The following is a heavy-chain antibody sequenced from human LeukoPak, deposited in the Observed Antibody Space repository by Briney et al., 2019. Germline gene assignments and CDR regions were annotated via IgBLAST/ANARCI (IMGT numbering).Heavy chain of an antibody. CDR2: INHSGST. J-gene: IGHJ4*02. CDR1: GGSFSGYY. V-gene: IGHV4-34*01. Sequence: PSETLSLTCAVYGGSFSGYYWTWIRQPPGKGLEWIGGINHSGSTNYNPSLKSPVTISVDTSNNQFSLKVRSVTAADTAVYYCARQRHYYDSSGVYYFDYWGQGTLVTVSS. D-gene: IGHD3-22*01. CDR3: ARQRHYYDSSGVYYFDY.